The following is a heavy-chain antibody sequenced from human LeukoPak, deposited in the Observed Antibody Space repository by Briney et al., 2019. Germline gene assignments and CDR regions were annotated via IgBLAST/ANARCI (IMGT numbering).Heavy chain of an antibody. CDR2: IKQDGSEK. CDR1: GFTFSSYW. CDR3: AKEFYYYYYYMDV. Sequence: GGSLRLSCAASGFTFSSYWMSWVRQAPGKGLEWVANIKQDGSEKYYVDSVKGRFTISRDNAKNSLYLQMNSLRAEDTAVYYCAKEFYYYYYYMDVWGKGTTVTVSS. V-gene: IGHV3-7*03. J-gene: IGHJ6*03.